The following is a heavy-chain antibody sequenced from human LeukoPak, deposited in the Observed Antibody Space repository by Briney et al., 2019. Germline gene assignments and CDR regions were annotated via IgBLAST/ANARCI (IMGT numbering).Heavy chain of an antibody. J-gene: IGHJ3*02. CDR2: IYHSGST. V-gene: IGHV4-30-2*01. CDR3: ASYGLLHDAFDI. CDR1: GGSISSGGYY. Sequence: SQTLSLTCTVSGGSISSGGYYWSCIRQPPGKGLEWIGYIYHSGSTYYNPSLKSRVTISVDRSKNQFSLKLSSVTAADTAVYYCASYGLLHDAFDIWGQGTMVTVSS. D-gene: IGHD3-10*01.